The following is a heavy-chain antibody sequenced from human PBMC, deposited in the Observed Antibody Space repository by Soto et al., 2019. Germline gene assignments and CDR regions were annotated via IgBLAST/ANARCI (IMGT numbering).Heavy chain of an antibody. D-gene: IGHD3-10*01. CDR2: IDWDDDK. Sequence: SGPTLVNPTQTLTLTCTFSGFSLSTSGMCVSWIRQPPGKALEWLARIDWDDDKYYSTSLKTRLTISKDTSKNQVVLTMTNMDPVDTATYYCARGLHLSLLWHKAWIHPPGQATLVTVSS. CDR3: ARGLHLSLLWHKAWIHP. V-gene: IGHV2-70*11. J-gene: IGHJ5*02. CDR1: GFSLSTSGMC.